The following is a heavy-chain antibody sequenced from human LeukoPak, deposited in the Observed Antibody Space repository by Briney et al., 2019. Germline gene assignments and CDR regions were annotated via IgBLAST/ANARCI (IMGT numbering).Heavy chain of an antibody. D-gene: IGHD2-2*01. J-gene: IGHJ5*02. CDR2: IYYSGST. V-gene: IGHV4-39*01. CDR1: GGSISSTSYY. CDR3: AAPWEGPAANWFDP. Sequence: SETLSLTCTVSGGSISSTSYYWGWIRQPPGKGLEWIGSIYYSGSTHYNPSLKSRVTISVDTSKNQFSLKVSSVTAADTAVYYCAAPWEGPAANWFDPWGQGTLVTVSS.